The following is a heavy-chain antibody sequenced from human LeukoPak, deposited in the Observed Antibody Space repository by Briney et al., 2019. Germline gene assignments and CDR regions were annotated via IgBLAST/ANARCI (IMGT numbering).Heavy chain of an antibody. J-gene: IGHJ6*02. Sequence: ASVKVSRRASGYTFTGYYMHWVRQAPGQGLEWMGRINPNSGGTNYAQKFQGRVTVTRDTSTGTVYMELNSLRSEDTAVYYCARVPESITMKNAYGMDVWGQGTTVTVSS. D-gene: IGHD3-22*01. V-gene: IGHV1-2*06. CDR1: GYTFTGYY. CDR3: ARVPESITMKNAYGMDV. CDR2: INPNSGGT.